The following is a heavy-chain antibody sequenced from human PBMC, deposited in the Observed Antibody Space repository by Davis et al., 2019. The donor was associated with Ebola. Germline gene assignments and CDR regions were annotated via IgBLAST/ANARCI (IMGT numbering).Heavy chain of an antibody. CDR2: IYYSGST. Sequence: PGGSLRLSCTVSGGSISSYYWSWIRQPPGKGLEWIGYIYYSGSTNYNPSLKSRVTISVDTSKNQFSLKLSSVTAADTAVYYCARVHYYDSSGVGAFDIWGQGTMVTVSS. J-gene: IGHJ3*02. CDR3: ARVHYYDSSGVGAFDI. V-gene: IGHV4-59*01. CDR1: GGSISSYY. D-gene: IGHD3-22*01.